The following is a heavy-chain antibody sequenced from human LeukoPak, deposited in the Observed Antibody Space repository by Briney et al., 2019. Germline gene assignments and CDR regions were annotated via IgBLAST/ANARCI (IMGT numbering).Heavy chain of an antibody. V-gene: IGHV1-69*01. D-gene: IGHD3-10*01. Sequence: SVKVSCKASGGTFSGYAISWVRQAPGQGLEWMGGIIPIFGTANYAQKFQGRVTITADESTSTAYMELSSLRSEDTAVYYCARSPALYYGSGRFLDYWGQGTLVTVSS. CDR3: ARSPALYYGSGRFLDY. CDR2: IIPIFGTA. J-gene: IGHJ4*02. CDR1: GGTFSGYA.